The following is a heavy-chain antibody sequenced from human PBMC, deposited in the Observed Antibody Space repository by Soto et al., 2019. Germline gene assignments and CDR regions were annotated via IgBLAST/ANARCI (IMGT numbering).Heavy chain of an antibody. D-gene: IGHD5-18*01. CDR2: IWYDGSNK. J-gene: IGHJ5*02. CDR1: GFTFSSYG. V-gene: IGHV3-33*01. CDR3: ARDPEVYRLAYSYGNWFDP. Sequence: QVQLVESGGGVIQPGRSLRLSCAASGFTFSSYGMHWVRQAPGKGLERVAVIWYDGSNKYYAESGKGRFTISRDNSKNTLYLQMHSLRAEDTAVYFCARDPEVYRLAYSYGNWFDPWGQGTLVTVSS.